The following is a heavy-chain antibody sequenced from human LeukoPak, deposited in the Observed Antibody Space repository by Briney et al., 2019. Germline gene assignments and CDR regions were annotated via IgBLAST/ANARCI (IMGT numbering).Heavy chain of an antibody. CDR2: INSDVSST. J-gene: IGHJ4*02. CDR3: ARDWSLAVARTPYY. CDR1: GFTVSSYW. D-gene: IGHD6-19*01. Sequence: PGGSLRLSCAASGFTVSSYWMHWVRQAPGEGLVWVSRINSDVSSTTYADSVKGRLTISRDHAKNTLYLHMNSLRAPDPAVYYCARDWSLAVARTPYYWGQGTLVTVSS. V-gene: IGHV3-74*01.